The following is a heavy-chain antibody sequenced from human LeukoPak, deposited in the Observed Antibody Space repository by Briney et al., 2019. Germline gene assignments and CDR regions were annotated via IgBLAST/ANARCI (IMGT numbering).Heavy chain of an antibody. CDR1: GFTFSSYA. J-gene: IGHJ4*02. CDR2: ISASGDST. CDR3: ATSGGFGELFHDY. D-gene: IGHD3-10*01. V-gene: IGHV3-23*01. Sequence: PGRSLRLSCAASGFTFSSYAMSWVRQAPGKGLEWVSGISASGDSTYYADSVKGRFTISRDNSKNTLYLQMNSLRAEDTAVYYCATSGGFGELFHDYWGQGTLVTVSS.